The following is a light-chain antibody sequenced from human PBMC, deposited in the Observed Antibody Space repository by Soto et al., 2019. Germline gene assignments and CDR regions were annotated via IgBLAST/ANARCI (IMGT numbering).Light chain of an antibody. J-gene: IGKJ5*01. CDR3: QQRYRSPPIT. V-gene: IGKV3-11*01. CDR1: QSVISY. CDR2: DTS. Sequence: EIVLTQSPATLSLSPGERATLACRASQSVISYLAWFQHRPGQAPRLLIYDTSSRATGIPARFSGSGSGTDFTLTISSVEPEDVAVYYCQQRYRSPPITFGQGTRLEIK.